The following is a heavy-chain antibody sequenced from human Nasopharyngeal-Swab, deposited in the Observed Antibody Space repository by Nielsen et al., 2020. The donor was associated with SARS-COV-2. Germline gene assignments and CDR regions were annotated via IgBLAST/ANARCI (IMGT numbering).Heavy chain of an antibody. CDR3: AKKRVTMVRGVQAPTDY. CDR2: ISGSGGST. CDR1: GFTFSSYA. Sequence: GESLKISCAASGFTFSSYAMSWVRQAPGKGLEWVSAISGSGGSTYYADSVKGRFTISRDNSKNTLYLQMNSLRAEDTAVYYCAKKRVTMVRGVQAPTDYWGQGTPVTVSS. V-gene: IGHV3-23*01. J-gene: IGHJ4*02. D-gene: IGHD3-10*01.